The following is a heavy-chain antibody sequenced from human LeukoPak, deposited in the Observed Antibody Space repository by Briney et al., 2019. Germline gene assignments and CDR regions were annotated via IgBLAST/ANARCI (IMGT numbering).Heavy chain of an antibody. CDR2: MNPNSGNT. D-gene: IGHD3-10*01. CDR1: GYTFTGYF. Sequence: GASVKVSCKTSGYTFTGYFIHWVRQATGQGLEWMGWMNPNSGNTGYAQKFQGRVTMTRNTSISTAYMELSSLRSEDTAVYYCARGRRITMVRGVNYYYYYGMDVWGQGTTVTVSS. J-gene: IGHJ6*02. V-gene: IGHV1-8*02. CDR3: ARGRRITMVRGVNYYYYYGMDV.